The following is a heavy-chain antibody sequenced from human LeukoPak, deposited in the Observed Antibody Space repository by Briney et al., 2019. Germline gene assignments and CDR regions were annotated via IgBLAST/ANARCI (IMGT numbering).Heavy chain of an antibody. J-gene: IGHJ6*04. CDR2: MYYSGTT. Sequence: SETLSLTCTVSGASIRSYYWTWLRQTPGKGLEWIGYMYYSGTTKNNPSLKSRVTMSVDTSKNQFSLRLSSVTAADTAVYYCARWMGIESMSGRFNYYGMDVWGKGTTVTVSS. V-gene: IGHV4-59*12. D-gene: IGHD1-26*01. CDR3: ARWMGIESMSGRFNYYGMDV. CDR1: GASIRSYY.